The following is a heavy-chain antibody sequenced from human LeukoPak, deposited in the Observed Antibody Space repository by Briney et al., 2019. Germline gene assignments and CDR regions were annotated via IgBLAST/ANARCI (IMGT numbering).Heavy chain of an antibody. J-gene: IGHJ4*02. CDR2: IYYSGST. Sequence: SETLSLTCTVSGGSISNSSYYWGWIRQPPGKGLEWIGSIYYSGSTYYNPSLKSRVTISVDTSKNQFSLKLSSVTAADTAVYYCARHDDYEKGARYWGQGTLVTVSS. CDR1: GGSISNSSYY. CDR3: ARHDDYEKGARY. V-gene: IGHV4-39*01. D-gene: IGHD4-17*01.